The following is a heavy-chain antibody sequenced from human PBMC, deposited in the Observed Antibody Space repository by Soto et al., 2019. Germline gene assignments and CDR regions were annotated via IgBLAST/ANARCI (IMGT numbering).Heavy chain of an antibody. D-gene: IGHD4-4*01. CDR1: GYTLRSYA. CDR3: ARDVSDYSSGWYYHDF. J-gene: IGHJ4*02. CDR2: INAANGNT. Sequence: ASVKVSCKAYGYTLRSYAMHWVRQAPGQRLEWMGWINAANGNTKYSQKFQRRVTITRDTSATTAYMELSSLRLEDTAVYFCARDVSDYSSGWYYHDFWGQGTLVTVSS. V-gene: IGHV1-3*01.